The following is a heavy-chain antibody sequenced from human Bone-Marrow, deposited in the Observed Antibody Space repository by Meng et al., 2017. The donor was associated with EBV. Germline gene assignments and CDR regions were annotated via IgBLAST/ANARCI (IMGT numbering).Heavy chain of an antibody. CDR2: LIPMSDAP. Sequence: VQWVQPGAEVKKPGSSVKVSCKTSGGTFRSDAVSWVRQAPGQGLEWMGGLIPMSDAPYYAQKFQDRVTITADESTSTHYMDLSGLRSEDTAVYYCASESGRGFTPDYWGQGTLVTVSS. V-gene: IGHV1-69*01. D-gene: IGHD3-10*01. CDR1: GGTFRSDA. J-gene: IGHJ4*02. CDR3: ASESGRGFTPDY.